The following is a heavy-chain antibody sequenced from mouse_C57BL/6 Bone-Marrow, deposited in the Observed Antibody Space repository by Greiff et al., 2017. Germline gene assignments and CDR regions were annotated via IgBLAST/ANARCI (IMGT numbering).Heavy chain of an antibody. Sequence: QVQLQQPGAELVKPGASVKLSCKASGYTFTSYWMHWVKQRPGQGLEWIGMIHPNSGSTNYNEKFKSKATLTVDKSSSTAYMQLSSLTSEDSAVYYCARDEAYGNYPHWYVDVWGTGTTVTVSS. D-gene: IGHD2-1*01. CDR2: IHPNSGST. CDR3: ARDEAYGNYPHWYVDV. V-gene: IGHV1-64*01. J-gene: IGHJ1*03. CDR1: GYTFTSYW.